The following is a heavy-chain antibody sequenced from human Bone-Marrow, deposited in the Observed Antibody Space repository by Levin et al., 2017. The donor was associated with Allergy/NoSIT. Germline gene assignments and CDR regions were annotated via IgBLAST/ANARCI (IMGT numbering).Heavy chain of an antibody. Sequence: SETLSLTCTVSGGSVTSGDYYWSWIRQPPGKGLEWIGYIYYTGSTNYNPSLRSRVTMSLDTSKKQFSLKLTSVTAADTAVYYCARGTALAVYFDYWGQGTLVTVSS. V-gene: IGHV4-30-4*01. J-gene: IGHJ4*02. D-gene: IGHD5-18*01. CDR1: GGSVTSGDYY. CDR2: IYYTGST. CDR3: ARGTALAVYFDY.